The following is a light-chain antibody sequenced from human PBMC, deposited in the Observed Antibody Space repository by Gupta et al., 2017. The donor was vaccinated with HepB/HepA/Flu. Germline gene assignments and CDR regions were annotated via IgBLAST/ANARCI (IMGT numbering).Light chain of an antibody. CDR3: QQYKNWPPWT. CDR1: QSVSSN. Sequence: EIVMTQSPATQSVSPWERVTLSCRASQSVSSNLDWYQQKPGQAPRLLIYGASTRDTGITARFSGSGFGEEFTLTISSRQSEDFAVYYCQQYKNWPPWTFGQGTKVEIK. J-gene: IGKJ1*01. V-gene: IGKV3-15*01. CDR2: GAS.